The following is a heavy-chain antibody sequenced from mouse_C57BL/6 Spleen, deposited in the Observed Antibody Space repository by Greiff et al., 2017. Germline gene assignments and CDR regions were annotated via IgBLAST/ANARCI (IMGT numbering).Heavy chain of an antibody. D-gene: IGHD1-1*01. V-gene: IGHV1-39*01. J-gene: IGHJ4*01. CDR3: ARSTVVARYAMDY. Sequence: VQLKQSGPELVKPGASVKISCKASGYSFTDYNMNWVKQSNGKSLEWIGVINPNYGTTSYNQKFKGKATLTVDQSSSTAYMQINSLTSEDSAVYYWARSTVVARYAMDYWGQGTSVTVSS. CDR2: INPNYGTT. CDR1: GYSFTDYN.